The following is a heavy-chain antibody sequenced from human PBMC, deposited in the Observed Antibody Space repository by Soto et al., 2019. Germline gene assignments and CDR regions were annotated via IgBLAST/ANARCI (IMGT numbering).Heavy chain of an antibody. V-gene: IGHV4-34*01. D-gene: IGHD6-6*01. CDR2: INHSGST. CDR3: ARGRDAGRAARQLYRVGYFDY. J-gene: IGHJ4*02. Sequence: QVQLQQWGAGLLKPSETLSLTCAVYGGSFSGYYWSWIRQPPGKGLEWIGEINHSGSTNYNPSLKSRVTISVDTSKNQFSLKLSSVTAADTAVYYCARGRDAGRAARQLYRVGYFDYWGQGTLVTVSS. CDR1: GGSFSGYY.